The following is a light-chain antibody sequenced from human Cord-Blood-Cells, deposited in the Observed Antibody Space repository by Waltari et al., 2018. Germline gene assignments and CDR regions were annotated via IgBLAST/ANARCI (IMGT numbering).Light chain of an antibody. Sequence: QSALTQPPSASGSPGQSVTISCTGTSSDVGGYNYVSWYQQHPGKAPKHMIYEVSKRPSGVPDRFSGSKSGNTASLTVSGLQAEDEADYYCSSYAGSNKNVFGTGTKVTVL. CDR3: SSYAGSNKNV. V-gene: IGLV2-8*01. CDR1: SSDVGGYNY. J-gene: IGLJ1*01. CDR2: EVS.